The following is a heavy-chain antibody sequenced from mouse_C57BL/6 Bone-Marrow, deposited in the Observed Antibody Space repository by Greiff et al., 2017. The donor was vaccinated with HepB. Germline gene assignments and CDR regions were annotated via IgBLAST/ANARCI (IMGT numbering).Heavy chain of an antibody. Sequence: VHLVESGPGLVAPSQSLSITCTVTGFSLSRHSVHWVRQPPGKSLEWLGMIWADGNTDYNSVFKSRLSISKDNSQSQVFLKMNSLQNDDSAMYYCASPVGDYGSRTFDYWGQGTTLTVSS. CDR1: GFSLSRHS. D-gene: IGHD1-1*01. V-gene: IGHV2-6-4*01. J-gene: IGHJ2*01. CDR3: ASPVGDYGSRTFDY. CDR2: IWADGNT.